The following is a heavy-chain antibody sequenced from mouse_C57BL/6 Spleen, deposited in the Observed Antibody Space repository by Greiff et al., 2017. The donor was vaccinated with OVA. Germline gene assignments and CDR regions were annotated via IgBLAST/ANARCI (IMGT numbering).Heavy chain of an antibody. D-gene: IGHD3-2*02. Sequence: QVHVKQSGTELVKPGASVKLSCKASGYTFTSYWMHWVKQRPGQGLEWIGNINPSNGGTNYNEKFKSKATLTVDKSSSTAYMQLSSLTSEDSAVYYCAKTAQATLAYWGQGTLVTVSA. CDR2: INPSNGGT. CDR1: GYTFTSYW. J-gene: IGHJ3*01. V-gene: IGHV1-53*01. CDR3: AKTAQATLAY.